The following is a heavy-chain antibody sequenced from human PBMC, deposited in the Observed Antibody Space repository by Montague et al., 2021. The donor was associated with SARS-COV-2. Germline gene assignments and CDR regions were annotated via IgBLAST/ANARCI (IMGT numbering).Heavy chain of an antibody. Sequence: CAISGDSVSNNRPRSDWHRHSPSTVPDRLGSTYYKTKWYYDYAVSVKSRMTISPDTSKNQFSLQLSSVTPEDRAVYYCARDPRYSLSWSFDYWGQGTLVTV. CDR2: TYYKTKWYY. CDR3: ARDPRYSLSWSFDY. CDR1: GDSVSNNRPR. J-gene: IGHJ4*02. V-gene: IGHV6-1*01. D-gene: IGHD6-13*01.